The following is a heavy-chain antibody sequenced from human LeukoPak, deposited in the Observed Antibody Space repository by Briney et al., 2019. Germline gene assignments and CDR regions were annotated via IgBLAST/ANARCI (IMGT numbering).Heavy chain of an antibody. V-gene: IGHV1-69*01. CDR2: IIPIFGTA. CDR3: ARAYHFGVEAGGY. D-gene: IGHD4-17*01. Sequence: SVKVSCKASGGTFSSYAVSWVRQAPGQGLEGMGGIIPIFGTANYAQKFQGRVTITADESTSTAYMELSSLRSEDTAVYYCARAYHFGVEAGGYWGQGALVTVSS. J-gene: IGHJ4*02. CDR1: GGTFSSYA.